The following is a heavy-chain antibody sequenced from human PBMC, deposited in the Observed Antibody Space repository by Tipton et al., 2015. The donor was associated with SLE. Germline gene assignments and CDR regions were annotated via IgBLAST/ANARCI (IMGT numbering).Heavy chain of an antibody. CDR3: ARASAVNFWYFDL. V-gene: IGHV4-59*01. Sequence: TLSLTCTVSGGSINGYYWNRFRQPPGRELEWIGYIYHSGSTNYNPSLKSRVTMSVDTSKNQFSLKLSSVTTADTAVYYCARASAVNFWYFDLWGRGTLVTVSS. J-gene: IGHJ2*01. CDR1: GGSINGYY. CDR2: IYHSGST.